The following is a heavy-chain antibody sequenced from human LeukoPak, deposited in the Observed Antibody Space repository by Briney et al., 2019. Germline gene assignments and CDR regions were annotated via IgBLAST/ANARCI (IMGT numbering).Heavy chain of an antibody. Sequence: PGGSLRLSCAASGFTFRSYGMPWVRQAPGKGLEWVGVIWYDGTDKYYADSVKGRFTISRDNSKNTLYLQMNSLRAEDTAVYYCAKDWGGSSWSYFDSWGQGTLVTVSS. D-gene: IGHD1-26*01. CDR3: AKDWGGSSWSYFDS. CDR2: IWYDGTDK. J-gene: IGHJ4*02. V-gene: IGHV3-33*06. CDR1: GFTFRSYG.